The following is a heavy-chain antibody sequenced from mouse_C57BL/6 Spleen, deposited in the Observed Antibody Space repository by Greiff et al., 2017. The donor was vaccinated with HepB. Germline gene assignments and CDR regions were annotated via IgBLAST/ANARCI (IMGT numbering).Heavy chain of an antibody. J-gene: IGHJ4*01. CDR1: GFSLTSYG. CDR3: AKTIIITTVVATNYYVMDY. CDR2: IWSGGST. Sequence: VQLQESGPGLVQPSQSLSITCTVSGFSLTSYGVHWVRQPPGKGLEWLGVIWSGGSTAYNAAFISRQCNSKDNSKSQIFFKMNSLQADDTAIYYCAKTIIITTVVATNYYVMDYWGQGTSVTVSS. V-gene: IGHV2-4*01. D-gene: IGHD1-1*01.